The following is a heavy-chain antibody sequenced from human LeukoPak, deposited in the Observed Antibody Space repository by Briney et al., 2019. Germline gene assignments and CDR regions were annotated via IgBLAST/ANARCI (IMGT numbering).Heavy chain of an antibody. CDR3: AKASWVSNGDAVL. D-gene: IGHD1-1*01. CDR1: GFGFSNYW. Sequence: GGSLRLSCAASGFGFSNYWMSWVRQAPGKGLEWVANMNEDGSEKNYVDSVKGRFTLSRDESRNTVYFQLNSLRVEDTAVYYCAKASWVSNGDAVLWGQGTLVTVFS. CDR2: MNEDGSEK. J-gene: IGHJ4*02. V-gene: IGHV3-7*03.